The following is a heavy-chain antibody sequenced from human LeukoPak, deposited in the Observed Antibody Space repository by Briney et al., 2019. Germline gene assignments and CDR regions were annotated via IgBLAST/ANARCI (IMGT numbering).Heavy chain of an antibody. CDR2: VYYSGNT. Sequence: PSETLSLTCAVSGGSISSSSYYWGWIRQPPGKGLEWIGNVYYSGNTYYNPSLKSRVTISVDTSKNQFSLKLSSVTAADTAVYYCATPARYYDSSGYFYYYWGQGTLVTVSS. D-gene: IGHD3-22*01. CDR1: GGSISSSSYY. J-gene: IGHJ4*02. V-gene: IGHV4-39*01. CDR3: ATPARYYDSSGYFYYY.